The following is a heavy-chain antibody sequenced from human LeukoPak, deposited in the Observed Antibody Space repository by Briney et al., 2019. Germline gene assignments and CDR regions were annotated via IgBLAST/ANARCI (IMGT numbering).Heavy chain of an antibody. J-gene: IGHJ4*02. V-gene: IGHV3-23*01. CDR1: GFTVSTYA. D-gene: IGHD5-18*01. CDR2: ISGSGVST. CDR3: AKGPMVRIDS. Sequence: PGGSLRLSCAASGFTVSTYAMNWVRQAPGKGLEWVSAISGSGVSTYYVDSVKGRFTISRDNSKNTLYLQMNSLRDEDTAVYYCAKGPMVRIDSWGQGTLVTVSS.